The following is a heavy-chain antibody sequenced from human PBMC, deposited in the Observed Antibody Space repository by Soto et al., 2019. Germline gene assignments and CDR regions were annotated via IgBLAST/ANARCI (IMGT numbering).Heavy chain of an antibody. CDR2: IHSDGST. D-gene: IGHD6-19*01. CDR1: GFTVSDS. CDR3: ARDASGTFDY. J-gene: IGHJ4*02. Sequence: GGSLRLSCSVAGFTVSDSMSWVRQAPGKGLECVSFIHSDGSTHYTDSVRGRFTISRDNSKNTLYLQMDRLRVDDTAVYFCARDASGTFDYWGPGTLVTVSS. V-gene: IGHV3-53*01.